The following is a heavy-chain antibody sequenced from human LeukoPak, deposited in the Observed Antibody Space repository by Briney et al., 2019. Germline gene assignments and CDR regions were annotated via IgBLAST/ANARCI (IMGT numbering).Heavy chain of an antibody. CDR2: IYTSGST. CDR1: GGSISSYY. Sequence: PSETLSLTCTVSGGSISSYYWSWIRQPAGKGLEWIGRIYTSGSTNYNPFLKSRVTMSVDTSKNQFSLKLSSVTAADTAVYYCARDLSKEQWLVLDYWGQGTLVTVSS. D-gene: IGHD6-19*01. J-gene: IGHJ4*02. V-gene: IGHV4-4*07. CDR3: ARDLSKEQWLVLDY.